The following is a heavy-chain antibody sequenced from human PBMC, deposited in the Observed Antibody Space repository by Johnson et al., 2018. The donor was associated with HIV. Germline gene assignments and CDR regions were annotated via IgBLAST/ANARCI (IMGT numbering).Heavy chain of an antibody. CDR2: INWNGGST. CDR3: ARGDIGWNDDVAFDI. D-gene: IGHD1-1*01. CDR1: GFTFDDYG. J-gene: IGHJ3*02. V-gene: IGHV3-20*04. Sequence: VQLVESGGGVVRPGGSLRLSCAASGFTFDDYGMSWVRQAPGKGLEWVSGINWNGGSTTYADSVKGRFTISRDNAKNSLYLQMNSLRGEDTAVYYCARGDIGWNDDVAFDIWGQGTMVTVSS.